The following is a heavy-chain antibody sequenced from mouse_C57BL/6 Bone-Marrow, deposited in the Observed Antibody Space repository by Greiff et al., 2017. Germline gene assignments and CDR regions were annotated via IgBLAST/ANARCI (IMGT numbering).Heavy chain of an antibody. J-gene: IGHJ1*03. D-gene: IGHD1-1*01. CDR2: IDPETGGT. Sequence: VQLQQSGAELVRPGASVTLSCKASGYTFTDYEMHWVKQTPVHGLEWIGAIDPETGGTAYNQKFKGKAILTADKSSSTAYMELRSLTSEDSAVYYCTSTTVVAHWYLDVWGTGTTVTVSS. V-gene: IGHV1-15*01. CDR3: TSTTVVAHWYLDV. CDR1: GYTFTDYE.